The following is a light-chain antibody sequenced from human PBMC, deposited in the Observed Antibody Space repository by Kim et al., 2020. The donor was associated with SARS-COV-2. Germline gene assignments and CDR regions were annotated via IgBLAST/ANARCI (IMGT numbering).Light chain of an antibody. CDR1: KLGDKY. CDR3: QVWVSNTVI. CDR2: QDN. Sequence: SYELTQPPSVSVSPGQTARIACSGDKLGDKYTSWYQQRPGQSPLMVIYQDNKRPSGIPERFSGSNSGNTASLTISEAQAMDEADYFCQVWVSNTVIFGAGTQLTVL. V-gene: IGLV3-1*01. J-gene: IGLJ2*01.